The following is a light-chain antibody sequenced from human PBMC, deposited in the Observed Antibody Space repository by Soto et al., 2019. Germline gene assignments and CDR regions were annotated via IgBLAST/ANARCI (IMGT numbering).Light chain of an antibody. CDR3: QHHNNWLWT. CDR1: QNISSF. J-gene: IGKJ1*01. CDR2: DAS. Sequence: EIVLTQSPATLSLSPGERATLSCRASQNISSFLGWYQQRPGQAPRLLIYDASSRATDTPARFSGSGSGTDFTLTISSLEPEDFALYYCQHHNNWLWTFGQGTKLEIK. V-gene: IGKV3-11*01.